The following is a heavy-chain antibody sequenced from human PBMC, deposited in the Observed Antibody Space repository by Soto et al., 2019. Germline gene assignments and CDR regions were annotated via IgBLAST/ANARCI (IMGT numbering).Heavy chain of an antibody. D-gene: IGHD3-3*01. CDR1: GYTFSTYG. V-gene: IGHV1-18*01. Sequence: QVQLVQSGAEVKKPGASVKVSCKASGYTFSTYGFSWVRQAPGQGLEWMGWIGAYNDDTNYAQNFQGRVTMTTDTSTTTSYMELRNLRCDDTDVYFCARDWRGSEGFDPWGHGTLVTVSS. CDR3: ARDWRGSEGFDP. CDR2: IGAYNDDT. J-gene: IGHJ5*02.